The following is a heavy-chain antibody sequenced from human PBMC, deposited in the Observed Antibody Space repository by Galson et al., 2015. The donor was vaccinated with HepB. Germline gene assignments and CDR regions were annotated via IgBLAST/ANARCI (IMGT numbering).Heavy chain of an antibody. V-gene: IGHV4-4*02. Sequence: SETLSLTCAVSVDSLRDGQWWSWVRQPHGKGLEWRGEMHPSGKTNYDPSLKSRVTISVDRAKDEVSLMLKSVPAADTAGYFCALGGDYKWDYWGQGTLLTVSS. CDR1: VDSLRDGQW. CDR2: MHPSGKT. D-gene: IGHD3-10*01. CDR3: ALGGDYKWDY. J-gene: IGHJ4*02.